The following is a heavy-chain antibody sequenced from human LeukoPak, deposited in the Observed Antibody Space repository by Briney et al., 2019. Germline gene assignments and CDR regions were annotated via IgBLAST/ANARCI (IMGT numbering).Heavy chain of an antibody. CDR1: GYTISSGDY. D-gene: IGHD6-6*01. CDR2: NYHSGSN. Sequence: PSETLSLTCAVSGYTISSGDYRGWIRPPPREGLEWIGSNYHSGSNYYNPSLKSRVTISVDTSKNQFSLKLSSVTAADTAVYYCATLISSRAARPAGYDYWGQGTLVTVSS. CDR3: ATLISSRAARPAGYDY. J-gene: IGHJ4*02. V-gene: IGHV4-38-2*01.